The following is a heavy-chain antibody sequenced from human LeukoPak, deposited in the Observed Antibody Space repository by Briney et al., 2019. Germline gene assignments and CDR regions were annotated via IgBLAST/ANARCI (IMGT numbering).Heavy chain of an antibody. V-gene: IGHV1-69*13. J-gene: IGHJ4*02. Sequence: SVKVSCKASGGTFSSYAISWVRQAPGQGLEWMGGIIPIFGTANYAQKFQGRVTITAGESTSTAYMELSSLRSEDTAVYYCATAVDTAMVTDFDYWGQGTLVTVSS. CDR3: ATAVDTAMVTDFDY. CDR2: IIPIFGTA. CDR1: GGTFSSYA. D-gene: IGHD5-18*01.